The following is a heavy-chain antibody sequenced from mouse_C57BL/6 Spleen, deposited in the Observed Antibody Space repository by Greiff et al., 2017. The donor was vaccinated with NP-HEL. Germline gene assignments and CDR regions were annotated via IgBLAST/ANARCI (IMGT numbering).Heavy chain of an antibody. V-gene: IGHV1-55*01. CDR2: IYPGSGST. J-gene: IGHJ4*01. Sequence: VQLQQPGAELVKPGASVKMSCKASGYTFTSYWITWVKQRPGQGLEWIGDIYPGSGSTNYNEKFKSKATLTVDTSSSTAYMQLSSLTSEDSAVYYCARSYDYPLYAMDYWGQGTSVTVSS. D-gene: IGHD2-4*01. CDR1: GYTFTSYW. CDR3: ARSYDYPLYAMDY.